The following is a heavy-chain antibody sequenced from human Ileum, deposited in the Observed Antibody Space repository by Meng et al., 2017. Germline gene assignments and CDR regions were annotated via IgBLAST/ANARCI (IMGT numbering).Heavy chain of an antibody. CDR2: ISSSSSYI. J-gene: IGHJ5*02. CDR1: GFTFSSYS. CDR3: ARERQDNRWFDP. V-gene: IGHV3-21*01. D-gene: IGHD1-1*01. Sequence: VQLVESGGDLVKPGVSLRLSCAASGFTFSSYSMNWVRQAPGKGLEWVSSISSSSSYIYYADSLKGRFTISRDNAKNSLYLQMNSLRAEDTAVYYCARERQDNRWFDPWGQGTLVTVSS.